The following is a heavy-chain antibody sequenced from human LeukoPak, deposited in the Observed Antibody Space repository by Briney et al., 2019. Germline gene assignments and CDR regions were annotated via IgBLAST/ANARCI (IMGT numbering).Heavy chain of an antibody. CDR3: ARVWEYCSSTSCYAAGDAFDI. J-gene: IGHJ3*02. Sequence: PSETLSLTCTVSGGSISSYYWSWLRQPPGKGLEWIGYIYYSGSTNYNPSLKSRVTISVDTSKNQFSLKLSSVTAADTAVYYCARVWEYCSSTSCYAAGDAFDIWGQGTMVTVSS. D-gene: IGHD2-2*01. CDR1: GGSISSYY. CDR2: IYYSGST. V-gene: IGHV4-59*01.